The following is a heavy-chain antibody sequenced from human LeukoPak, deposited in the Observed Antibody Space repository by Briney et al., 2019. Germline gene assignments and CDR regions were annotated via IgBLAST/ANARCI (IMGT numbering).Heavy chain of an antibody. CDR3: ARGAPTIAAAGHNWFDP. D-gene: IGHD6-13*01. J-gene: IGHJ5*02. V-gene: IGHV4-59*01. CDR1: GGSISSYY. CDR2: IYYSGST. Sequence: SETLSLTCTVSGGSISSYYWSWIRQPPGKGLEWLGYIYYSGSTNYNPSLKSRVTISVDTSKNQFSLKLSSVTAADTAVYYCARGAPTIAAAGHNWFDPWGQGTLVTVSS.